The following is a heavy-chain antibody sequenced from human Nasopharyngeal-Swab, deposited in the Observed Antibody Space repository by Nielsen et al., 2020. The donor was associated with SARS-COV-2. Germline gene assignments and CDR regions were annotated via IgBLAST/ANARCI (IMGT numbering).Heavy chain of an antibody. J-gene: IGHJ4*02. CDR3: ARQLDLYFAFDL. CDR2: INPKSGET. CDR1: GNTFTGYY. V-gene: IGHV1-2*02. D-gene: IGHD3-9*01. Sequence: ASVKVSCKASGNTFTGYYIHWVRQAPGQGLEWMGWINPKSGETKYAQRFQDRVTVTRDTSFATAFMDLSSLRPDDTAVYYCARQLDLYFAFDLWGQGTLVTVSS.